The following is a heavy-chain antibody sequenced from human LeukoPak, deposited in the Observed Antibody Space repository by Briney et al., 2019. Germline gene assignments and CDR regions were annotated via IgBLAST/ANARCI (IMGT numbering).Heavy chain of an antibody. CDR1: GYTFTSYG. D-gene: IGHD6-19*01. CDR2: TSTYNGNT. Sequence: ASVTVSCKASGYTFTSYGISWVRQAPGQGLEWMGWTSTYNGNTNYAQKLQGRVTMTTDTSTTTAYMELRSLRSDDTAVYYCARASSSGYYTYGYWGQGTLVTVSS. CDR3: ARASSSGYYTYGY. J-gene: IGHJ4*02. V-gene: IGHV1-18*01.